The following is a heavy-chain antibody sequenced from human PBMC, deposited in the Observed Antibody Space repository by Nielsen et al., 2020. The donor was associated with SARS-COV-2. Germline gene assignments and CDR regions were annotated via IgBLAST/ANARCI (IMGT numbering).Heavy chain of an antibody. V-gene: IGHV1-2*06. D-gene: IGHD2/OR15-2a*01. CDR2: INPNSGGT. J-gene: IGHJ4*02. Sequence: ASVKVSCKASGYSFTGYYMHWVRQAPGQGLEWMGRINPNSGGTDYAQKFQGRVTMTRDTSISTAYMELSRLKSDDTAVYYCARGRADEYEAWGQGTLVTVSS. CDR1: GYSFTGYY. CDR3: ARGRADEYEA.